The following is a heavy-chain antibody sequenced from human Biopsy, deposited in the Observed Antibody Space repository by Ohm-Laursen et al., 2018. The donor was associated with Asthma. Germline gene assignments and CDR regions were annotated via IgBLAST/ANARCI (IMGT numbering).Heavy chain of an antibody. J-gene: IGHJ6*02. V-gene: IGHV1-18*01. CDR3: ARAVDYSHYYGIDV. CDR1: GYTFKSAG. D-gene: IGHD3-10*01. Sequence: VSCRTSGYTFKSAGITWGRQAPGQGLEWMGWISVYNGNTKVAQKLQDRVTMITDISTSTAYMELRSLRSDDTAVYFCARAVDYSHYYGIDVWGQGTTVTVS. CDR2: ISVYNGNT.